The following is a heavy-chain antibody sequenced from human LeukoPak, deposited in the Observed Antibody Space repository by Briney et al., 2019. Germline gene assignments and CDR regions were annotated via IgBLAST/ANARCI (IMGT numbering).Heavy chain of an antibody. D-gene: IGHD6-19*01. CDR1: GGSISSYY. V-gene: IGHV4-59*01. Sequence: SETLSLTCTVSGGSISSYYWSWIRQPPGKGLEWIGYIYYSGSTNYNPSLKSRVTISVDTSKNQFSLKLSSVTAADTAVYYCARDQSDSSGWFGDAFDIWGQGKMVTVSS. CDR2: IYYSGST. CDR3: ARDQSDSSGWFGDAFDI. J-gene: IGHJ3*02.